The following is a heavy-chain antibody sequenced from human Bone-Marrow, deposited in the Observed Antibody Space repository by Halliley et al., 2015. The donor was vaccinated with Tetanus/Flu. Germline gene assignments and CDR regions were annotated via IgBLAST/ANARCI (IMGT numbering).Heavy chain of an antibody. V-gene: IGHV3-30*18. CDR3: AKDTSQYCKSTSCSYGVDV. D-gene: IGHD2-2*01. J-gene: IGHJ6*02. CDR1: GFIFSSYG. CDR2: ISYDGNNK. Sequence: SLRLSCAVSGFIFSSYGMHWVRQAPGKGLEWVAVISYDGNNKYYADSVKGRFTISRDNSKNTLYLLMNSLRAEDTAVYYCAKDTSQYCKSTSCSYGVDVWGLGTTVTVSS.